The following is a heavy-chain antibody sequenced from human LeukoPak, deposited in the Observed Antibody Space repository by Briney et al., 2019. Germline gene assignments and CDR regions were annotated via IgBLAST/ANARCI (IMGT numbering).Heavy chain of an antibody. CDR3: ATYCSGGSCYSGPLTYYYYYGMDV. CDR2: IIPIFGTA. D-gene: IGHD2-15*01. CDR1: GGTFSSYA. J-gene: IGHJ6*02. V-gene: IGHV1-69*13. Sequence: SVKVSCKASGGTFSSYAISWVRQAPGQGLEWMGGIIPIFGTANYAQKFQGRVTITADESTSTAYMELSSLRSEDTAVYYCATYCSGGSCYSGPLTYYYYYGMDVWGQGTTVTVSS.